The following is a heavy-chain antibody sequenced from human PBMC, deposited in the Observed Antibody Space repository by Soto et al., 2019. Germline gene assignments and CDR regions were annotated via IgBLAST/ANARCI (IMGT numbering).Heavy chain of an antibody. J-gene: IGHJ4*02. CDR1: CGSISSSSYY. CDR3: ARPLLPYYYDTSGYLAFDY. CDR2: IYYSGST. V-gene: IGHV4-39*01. Sequence: SETLSLTCTVSCGSISSSSYYWGWIRQPPGKGLEWIGSIYYSGSTYYNPSLKSRVTISVDTSKNQFSLKLSSVTAADTAVYYCARPLLPYYYDTSGYLAFDYWGQGTLVTVSS. D-gene: IGHD3-22*01.